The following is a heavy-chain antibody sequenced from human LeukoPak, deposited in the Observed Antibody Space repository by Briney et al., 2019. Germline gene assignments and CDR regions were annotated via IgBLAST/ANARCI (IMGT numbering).Heavy chain of an antibody. V-gene: IGHV4-59*08. Sequence: KASETLSLTCTVYGASITNNFWTWIRQPPGKGLEWIGYIYSSGSANYNPSLKSRVIISADTSKNQISLNLTSVTAADTALYFCARHRDYFDTWGHGTLVTVSS. CDR3: ARHRDYFDT. D-gene: IGHD3-9*01. CDR1: GASITNNF. J-gene: IGHJ4*01. CDR2: IYSSGSA.